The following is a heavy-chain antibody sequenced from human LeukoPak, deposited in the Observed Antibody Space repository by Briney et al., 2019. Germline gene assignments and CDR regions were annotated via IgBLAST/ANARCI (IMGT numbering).Heavy chain of an antibody. Sequence: GGSLRLSCAVSGFTFSNYWMYWVRQAPGKGLVWVSRINTDGSSTTYADSVKGRFTISRDNAKNTVHLQMNSLRAEDTAVYYCARGLVCLYYYYYYMDVWGKGTTVTVSS. CDR1: GFTFSNYW. V-gene: IGHV3-74*01. CDR3: ARGLVCLYYYYYYMDV. D-gene: IGHD5/OR15-5a*01. J-gene: IGHJ6*03. CDR2: INTDGSST.